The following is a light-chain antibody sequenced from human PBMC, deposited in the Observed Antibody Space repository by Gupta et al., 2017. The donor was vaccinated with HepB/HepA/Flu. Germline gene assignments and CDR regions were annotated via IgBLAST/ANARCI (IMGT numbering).Light chain of an antibody. CDR3: QQEGSSPFT. CDR2: DAS. CDR1: ESVGSRY. V-gene: IGKV3D-20*01. Sequence: IVLTQYPATLSLSPGERTTHAGGVSESVGSRYLDWYQQKPGQAARLLMYDASKRATGIPDRFSGSGSGTDFTLTISRLEPEDFGVYYCQQEGSSPFTFGRGTKVEIK. J-gene: IGKJ4*02.